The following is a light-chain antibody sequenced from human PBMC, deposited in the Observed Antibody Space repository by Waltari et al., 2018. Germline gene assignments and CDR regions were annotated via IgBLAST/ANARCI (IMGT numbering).Light chain of an antibody. J-gene: IGKJ4*01. CDR1: QAIGHNF. Sequence: IVLTQSPDTLSLSPGERATLSCRASQAIGHNFLVWYQQKPGQAPRLLIHGASRRATRVPDRFSGSGSVTDFALTISRLEVEDFAVYYCEQYDGSVLTFGGGTKLEIK. CDR3: EQYDGSVLT. V-gene: IGKV3-20*01. CDR2: GAS.